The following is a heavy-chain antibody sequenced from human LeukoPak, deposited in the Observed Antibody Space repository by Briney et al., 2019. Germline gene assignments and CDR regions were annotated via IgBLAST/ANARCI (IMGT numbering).Heavy chain of an antibody. CDR3: ARRLYSNGWDY. D-gene: IGHD4-11*01. CDR2: IYPGDSDT. CDR1: GYSFSNYW. Sequence: GESLKITCKGSGYSFSNYWIGWVRQVPGKSLEWMGVIYPGDSDTRYSPSFQGQVTISADKSISTAYLQWSSLKASDTAIYYCARRLYSNGWDYWGQGTLVTVSS. J-gene: IGHJ4*02. V-gene: IGHV5-51*01.